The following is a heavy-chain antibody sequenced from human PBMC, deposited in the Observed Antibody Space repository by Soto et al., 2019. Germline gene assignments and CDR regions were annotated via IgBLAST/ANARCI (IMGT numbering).Heavy chain of an antibody. V-gene: IGHV1-69*01. CDR1: GGTFSNYA. CDR2: IIPIFGTA. J-gene: IGHJ6*02. D-gene: IGHD6-19*01. CDR3: ARDGIGIAVAGTYNGMDV. Sequence: QVQLVQSGAEVKKPGSSVKVSCKASGGTFSNYAISWVRQAPGQGLEWMGGIIPIFGTASNPQKFQGRVTITADESTSTAYMELSSLRSEDTAVYYCARDGIGIAVAGTYNGMDVWGQGTTVTVSS.